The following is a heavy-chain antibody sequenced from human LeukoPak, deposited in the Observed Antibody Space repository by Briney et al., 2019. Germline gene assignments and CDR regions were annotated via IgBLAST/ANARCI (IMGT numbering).Heavy chain of an antibody. V-gene: IGHV3-74*01. CDR1: GFTFSSYW. Sequence: GGSLRLSCAASGFTFSSYWMHWVRQAPGKGLVWVSRINSDGSSTSYAVCVKGRFTISRDNAKNTLYLQRDSLRAEDTAVYYCAREWGPGDGFDYWGQGTLVTVSS. CDR3: AREWGPGDGFDY. CDR2: INSDGSST. D-gene: IGHD3-10*01. J-gene: IGHJ4*02.